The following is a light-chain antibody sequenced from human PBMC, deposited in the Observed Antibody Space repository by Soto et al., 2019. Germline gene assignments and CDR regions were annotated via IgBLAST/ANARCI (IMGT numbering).Light chain of an antibody. Sequence: QSALTQPASASGSPGQSITISCTGTSSDVGTYNYVSWYQHHPGKAPKFMIYEVSNRPSGVSNRFSGSKSGNTASLTISGLQAEDEADYYCSSYTSSSTPYVFGTGTKVTVL. CDR2: EVS. CDR3: SSYTSSSTPYV. V-gene: IGLV2-14*01. CDR1: SSDVGTYNY. J-gene: IGLJ1*01.